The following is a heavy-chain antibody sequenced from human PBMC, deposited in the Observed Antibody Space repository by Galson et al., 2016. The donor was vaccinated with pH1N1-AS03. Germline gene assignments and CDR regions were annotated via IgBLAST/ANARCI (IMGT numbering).Heavy chain of an antibody. D-gene: IGHD4/OR15-4a*01. Sequence: SLRLSCAVGGFTFSSYAMFWLRQAPGKGLEYVSAISGNGFSTYYANSVKDRFTVSRDNSKNTLYLQMGSLRVEDMAVYYCARGPVSYANYWFPPPDYLGQGTLVTVSS. CDR3: ARGPVSYANYWFPPPDY. CDR1: GFTFSSYA. V-gene: IGHV3-64*01. CDR2: ISGNGFST. J-gene: IGHJ4*02.